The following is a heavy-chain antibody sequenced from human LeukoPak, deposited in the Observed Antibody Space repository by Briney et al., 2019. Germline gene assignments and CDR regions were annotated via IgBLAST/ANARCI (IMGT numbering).Heavy chain of an antibody. V-gene: IGHV3-30-3*01. D-gene: IGHD3-9*01. Sequence: GGSLRLSCAASGFTLSSYAMHWVRQAPGKGLEWVAVISYDGSNKYYADSVKGRFTISRDNSKNTLYLQMNSLRAEDTAVYYCARDMNDILTGYSIHYYYYGMDVWGQGTTVTVSS. CDR3: ARDMNDILTGYSIHYYYYGMDV. CDR1: GFTLSSYA. CDR2: ISYDGSNK. J-gene: IGHJ6*02.